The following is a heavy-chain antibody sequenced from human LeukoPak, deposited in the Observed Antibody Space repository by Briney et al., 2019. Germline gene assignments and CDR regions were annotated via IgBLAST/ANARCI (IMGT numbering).Heavy chain of an antibody. J-gene: IGHJ2*01. D-gene: IGHD1-26*01. CDR2: ISSSSSYI. V-gene: IGHV3-21*01. Sequence: GGSLRLSCAASGFTFSSYSMNWVRQAPGKGLEWVSSISSSSSYIYYADSVKGRFTISRDNSKNTLYLQMNNLRVEDTAVYYCARGGKFDLWGRGTLVTVSS. CDR3: ARGGKFDL. CDR1: GFTFSSYS.